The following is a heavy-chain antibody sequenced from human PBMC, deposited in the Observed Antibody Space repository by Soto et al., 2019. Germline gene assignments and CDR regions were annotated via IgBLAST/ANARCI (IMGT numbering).Heavy chain of an antibody. J-gene: IGHJ3*02. CDR2: INPNSGGT. V-gene: IGHV1-2*04. D-gene: IGHD1-26*01. Sequence: QVQLVQSGAEVKKPGASVKVSCKASGYTFTGYYMHWVRQAPGQGLEWMGWINPNSGGTNYAQKFQGWVTMTRDTSISTAYMELSMLRSDDTAVYYCARILLAGGSDAFDIWGQGTMVTVSS. CDR1: GYTFTGYY. CDR3: ARILLAGGSDAFDI.